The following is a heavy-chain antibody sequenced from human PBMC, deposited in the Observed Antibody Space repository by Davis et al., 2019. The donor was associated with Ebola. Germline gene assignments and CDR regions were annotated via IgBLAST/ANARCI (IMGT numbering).Heavy chain of an antibody. CDR2: MNPYSGNA. Sequence: ASVKVSCKASGYTFTNYDINWVRQATGQGLEWMGWMNPYSGNAGYAQKFQGRVSMTRTTSISTAYMELSSLSSEDTAVYYCANTRGYIVVVPAAGYMDVWGKGTTVTVSS. V-gene: IGHV1-8*01. J-gene: IGHJ6*03. CDR3: ANTRGYIVVVPAAGYMDV. D-gene: IGHD2-2*01. CDR1: GYTFTNYD.